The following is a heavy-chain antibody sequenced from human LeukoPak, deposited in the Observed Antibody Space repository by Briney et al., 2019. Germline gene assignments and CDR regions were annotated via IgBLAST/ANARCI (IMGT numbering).Heavy chain of an antibody. D-gene: IGHD1-7*01. Sequence: ASVKVSCKASGYTFTTYGISWVRQAPGQGLECMGWISAYNGQTNYAEKFQGRVTMNTDTSTKTAYMELRSLGSDETAVYYCAGVAGYYWNSDSFDYWGQGTQVTVSS. CDR3: AGVAGYYWNSDSFDY. J-gene: IGHJ4*02. V-gene: IGHV1-18*01. CDR1: GYTFTTYG. CDR2: ISAYNGQT.